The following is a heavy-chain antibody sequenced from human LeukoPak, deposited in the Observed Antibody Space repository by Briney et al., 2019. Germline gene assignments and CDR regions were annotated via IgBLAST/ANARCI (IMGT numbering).Heavy chain of an antibody. D-gene: IGHD3-10*02. Sequence: GGSLRLSCAASGFTFSNYAMSWVRQAPAGGLEWVSSLRGDGETFYADSVKGRFTISRDNSKNTLYLQMNSLRAEDTAVYYCAKVPNVRGVIDYFDYWGQGTLVTVSS. V-gene: IGHV3-23*01. CDR2: LRGDGET. CDR3: AKVPNVRGVIDYFDY. J-gene: IGHJ4*02. CDR1: GFTFSNYA.